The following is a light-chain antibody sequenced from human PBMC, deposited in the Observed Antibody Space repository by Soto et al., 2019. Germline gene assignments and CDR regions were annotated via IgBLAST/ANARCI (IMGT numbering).Light chain of an antibody. Sequence: EIVLTQSPGTLSLSPGERATLSCRASQSVSSSYLAWYQQKPGQAPRLLIYGASSRATGIPDRFSGSGSGTDCTLTSSGLAPEGLAVYSCQQYGSSPPGFTFGPGTKVDIK. J-gene: IGKJ3*01. V-gene: IGKV3-20*01. CDR3: QQYGSSPPGFT. CDR1: QSVSSSY. CDR2: GAS.